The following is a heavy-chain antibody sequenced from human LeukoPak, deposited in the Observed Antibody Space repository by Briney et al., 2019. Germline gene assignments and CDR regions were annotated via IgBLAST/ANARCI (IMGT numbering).Heavy chain of an antibody. J-gene: IGHJ4*02. CDR3: ARDHTVAGLDY. CDR1: GFTFSSSA. CDR2: ISGSGGAT. Sequence: GGSLRLSCAASGFTFSSSAMSWVRQAPGRGLEWVSTISGSGGATYYADSVKGRFTISSDNSKNTLYLQMNSLRAEDTAVYYCARDHTVAGLDYWGQGTLVTVSS. D-gene: IGHD6-19*01. V-gene: IGHV3-23*01.